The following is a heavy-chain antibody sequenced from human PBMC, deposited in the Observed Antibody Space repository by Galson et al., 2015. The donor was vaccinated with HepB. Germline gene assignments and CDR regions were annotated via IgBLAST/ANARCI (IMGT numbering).Heavy chain of an antibody. CDR3: ARIKSATGYNDY. D-gene: IGHD3-9*01. Sequence: SLRLSCAASGFTVSSNYMSWVRQAPGKGLEWVSVIYSGGSTYYADSVKGRFTISRDNSKNTLYLQMNSLRAEDTAVYYCARIKSATGYNDYWGQGTLVTVSS. CDR2: IYSGGST. CDR1: GFTVSSNY. V-gene: IGHV3-66*01. J-gene: IGHJ4*02.